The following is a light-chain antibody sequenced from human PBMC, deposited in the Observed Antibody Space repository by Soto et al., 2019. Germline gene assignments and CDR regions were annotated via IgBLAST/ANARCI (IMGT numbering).Light chain of an antibody. V-gene: IGKV3-20*01. CDR1: QSVSSH. CDR2: GSS. Sequence: EIVLTQSPGTLSLSPGERVTLSCRASQSVSSHLAWYQQKPGQAPRLLIYGSSNRATGIPDRFSGSRSGKYFSFTISILEPEDISVYYCQQYSTSPSTFVQGTKLESK. CDR3: QQYSTSPST. J-gene: IGKJ2*01.